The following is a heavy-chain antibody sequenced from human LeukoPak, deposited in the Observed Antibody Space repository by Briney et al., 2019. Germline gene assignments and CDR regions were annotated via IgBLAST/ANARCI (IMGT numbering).Heavy chain of an antibody. J-gene: IGHJ4*02. CDR1: GFTFSSYA. CDR2: ISGSGGST. D-gene: IGHD3-10*01. V-gene: IGHV3-23*01. Sequence: PGGSLRLSCAASGFTFSSYAMSWVRQAPGKGLEWVSAISGSGGSTYYADSVKGRFTISRDNSKNTLYLQMNSLRAEDTAVYYCAKDFEGGSGSYPYYFDYWGQGTLVTVSS. CDR3: AKDFEGGSGSYPYYFDY.